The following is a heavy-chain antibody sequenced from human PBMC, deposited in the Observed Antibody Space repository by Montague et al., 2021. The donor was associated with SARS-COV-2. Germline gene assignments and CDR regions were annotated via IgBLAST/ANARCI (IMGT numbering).Heavy chain of an antibody. J-gene: IGHJ4*02. CDR1: GGSFGGDH. CDR3: ARGHLSVSTIVVVFTSASYYFDY. CDR2: IKQSGST. V-gene: IGHV4-34*01. D-gene: IGHD3-22*01. Sequence: SETLSLTCGVYGGSFGGDHWSWIRQPPGKGLEWIGDIKQSGSTNYNPSLKSRVTISVDTSKNQFSLKLTSVTAADTAVYFCARGHLSVSTIVVVFTSASYYFDYWGQGAQVTVSS.